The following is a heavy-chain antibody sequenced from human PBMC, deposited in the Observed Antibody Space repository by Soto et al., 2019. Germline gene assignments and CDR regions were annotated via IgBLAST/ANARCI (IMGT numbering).Heavy chain of an antibody. Sequence: GGSLRLSCAASGFTFSSYAMSWVRQAPGKGLEWVSAISGSGGSTYYADSVKGRFTISRDNSKNTLYLQMNSLRAEDTAVYYCAKDRPMYYDILTGYRTNTDDAFDIWGQGTMVTVSS. V-gene: IGHV3-23*01. CDR3: AKDRPMYYDILTGYRTNTDDAFDI. CDR2: ISGSGGST. J-gene: IGHJ3*02. D-gene: IGHD3-9*01. CDR1: GFTFSSYA.